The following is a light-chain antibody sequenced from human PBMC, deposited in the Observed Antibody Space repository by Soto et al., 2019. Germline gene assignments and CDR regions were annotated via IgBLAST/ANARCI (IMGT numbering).Light chain of an antibody. CDR2: AAS. Sequence: DIQMTQSPSSLSASVGDRVTITCRASQSISSSLNWYQQKPGKAPTLLIYAASTVQSGVPSRFSGSGSGTDFTLTISSLQSEDFATYYCQQSYSLFTFGPGTKVDIK. CDR3: QQSYSLFT. J-gene: IGKJ3*01. V-gene: IGKV1-39*01. CDR1: QSISSS.